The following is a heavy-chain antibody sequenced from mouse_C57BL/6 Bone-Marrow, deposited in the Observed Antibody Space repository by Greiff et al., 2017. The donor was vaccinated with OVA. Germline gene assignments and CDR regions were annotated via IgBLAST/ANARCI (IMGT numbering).Heavy chain of an antibody. V-gene: IGHV7-3*01. J-gene: IGHJ2*01. Sequence: DVMLVESGGGLVQPGGSLSLSCAASGFTFTDYYMSWVRQPPGKALEWLGFIRNKANGYTTEYSASVKGRFTISRDNSQSILYLQMNALRAEDSATYYCARYARYYYFDYWGQGTTLTVSS. CDR2: IRNKANGYTT. CDR1: GFTFTDYY. CDR3: ARYARYYYFDY.